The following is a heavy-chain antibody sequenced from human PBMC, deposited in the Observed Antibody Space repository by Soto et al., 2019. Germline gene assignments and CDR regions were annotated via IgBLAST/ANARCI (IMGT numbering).Heavy chain of an antibody. CDR3: AASYGSGYRAFDY. D-gene: IGHD3-10*01. Sequence: QVQLVQSGTEVKKPGSSVKVSCKASGETFSFYTINWVRQAPGLGLEWVGRINPIVSMSNYAQKFQGRVSMTAQKSTITAYMELRSLRSDATAMYFWAASYGSGYRAFDYWGQGALVIVSS. V-gene: IGHV1-69*02. J-gene: IGHJ4*02. CDR2: INPIVSMS. CDR1: GETFSFYT.